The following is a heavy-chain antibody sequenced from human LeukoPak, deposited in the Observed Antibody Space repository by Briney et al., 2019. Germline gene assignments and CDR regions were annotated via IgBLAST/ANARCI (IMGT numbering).Heavy chain of an antibody. CDR1: GFTFSIYA. CDR2: FSKSGTTT. CDR3: AKRDTSGSYYFDS. D-gene: IGHD3-22*01. V-gene: IGHV3-23*01. Sequence: GGSLRLSCAASGFTFSIYAMSWVRQAPGEGLEWVSTFSKSGTTTYHPDSMKGRFTISRDNSKNTLYLQMNSLRAEDTAVYYCAKRDTSGSYYFDSWGQGTQVTVSS. J-gene: IGHJ4*02.